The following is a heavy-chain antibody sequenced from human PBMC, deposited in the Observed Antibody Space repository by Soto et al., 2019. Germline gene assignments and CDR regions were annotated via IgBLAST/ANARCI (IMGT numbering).Heavy chain of an antibody. V-gene: IGHV4-30-4*01. D-gene: IGHD2-2*01. J-gene: IGHJ5*02. Sequence: QVQLQESGPGLVKPSQTLSLTCTVSRGSISNVGSFWIWILQTPGKVLEWIGFIYHTGTTYYNSTLRSRVSISIDTTKSQFSLKLNSVTAADKAVYYCARVMAAMQNWLDPWGQGTLVTVS. CDR2: IYHTGTT. CDR1: RGSISNVGSF. CDR3: ARVMAAMQNWLDP.